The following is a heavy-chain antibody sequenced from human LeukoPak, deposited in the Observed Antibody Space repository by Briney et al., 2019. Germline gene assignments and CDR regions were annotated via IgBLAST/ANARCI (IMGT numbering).Heavy chain of an antibody. CDR2: ISSSSYI. CDR3: VRSAFLTTEFYFDY. Sequence: GGSLRLSCAASGFTFKTYTMHWVRQAPGMGLEWVSSISSSSYIFYADSVKGRFTISRDNAKNSLYLQMSSLRAEDAAVYYCVRSAFLTTEFYFDYWGQGTLVTVSS. V-gene: IGHV3-21*01. CDR1: GFTFKTYT. J-gene: IGHJ4*02. D-gene: IGHD4-11*01.